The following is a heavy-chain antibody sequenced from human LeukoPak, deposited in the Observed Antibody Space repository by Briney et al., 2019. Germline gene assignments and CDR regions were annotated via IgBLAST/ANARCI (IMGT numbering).Heavy chain of an antibody. CDR2: IFYSGNT. D-gene: IGHD5-24*01. CDR3: ARHRSRWLQSSFDY. V-gene: IGHV4-39*01. J-gene: IGHJ4*02. CDR1: GGSINSSSYY. Sequence: SETLSLTCTVSGGSINSSSYYWGWIRQPPGKGLEWIGSIFYSGNTYDNPSLKSRVTISVDTSKNQFSLKLNSVTAADTAVYYCARHRSRWLQSSFDYWGQGTLVTVSS.